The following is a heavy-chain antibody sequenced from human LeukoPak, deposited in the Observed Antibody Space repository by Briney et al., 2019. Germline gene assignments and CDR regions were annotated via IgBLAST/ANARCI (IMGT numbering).Heavy chain of an antibody. D-gene: IGHD2-8*01. J-gene: IGHJ6*03. CDR3: ARGGILTNAGTQTYYYYYMDV. CDR1: GGTFSSYA. CDR2: IIPIFGTA. V-gene: IGHV1-69*01. Sequence: SVKVSCKASGGTFSSYAISWVRQAPGQGLEWMGGIIPIFGTANYAQKFQGRVTITADESTSTAYMELSSLRSEDTAVYYCARGGILTNAGTQTYYYYYMDVWAKGTTVTVSS.